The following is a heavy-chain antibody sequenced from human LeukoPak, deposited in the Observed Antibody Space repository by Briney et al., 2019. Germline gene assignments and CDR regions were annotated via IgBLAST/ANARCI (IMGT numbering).Heavy chain of an antibody. D-gene: IGHD3-22*01. Sequence: GRSLRLSCAASGFTFSSYGMHWVRQAPGKGLEWVAVIWYDGSNKYYADSVKGRFTISRDNSKNTLYLQMNSLRAEDTAVYFCAKSAYYDSSGYYREWYFAYWGQGTLVTVSS. J-gene: IGHJ4*02. CDR1: GFTFSSYG. CDR2: IWYDGSNK. V-gene: IGHV3-33*06. CDR3: AKSAYYDSSGYYREWYFAY.